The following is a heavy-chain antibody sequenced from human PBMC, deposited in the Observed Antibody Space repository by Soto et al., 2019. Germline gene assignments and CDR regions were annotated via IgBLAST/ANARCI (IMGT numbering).Heavy chain of an antibody. D-gene: IGHD5-12*01. CDR3: AREGSGYNF. CDR2: IVPVFGRP. CDR1: GGSFSNLG. V-gene: IGHV1-69*13. J-gene: IGHJ4*02. Sequence: SVKVSCKASGGSFSNLGISWVRQAPGQGLEWMGGIVPVFGRPNYAQRFRGRLTITADESTSTGYMELISLRSDDTAVYYCAREGSGYNFWGQGTQVTVSS.